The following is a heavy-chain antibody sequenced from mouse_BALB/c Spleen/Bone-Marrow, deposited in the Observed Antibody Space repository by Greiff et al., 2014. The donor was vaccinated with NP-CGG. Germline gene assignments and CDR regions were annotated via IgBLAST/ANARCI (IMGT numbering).Heavy chain of an antibody. CDR1: GYSFTGYN. D-gene: IGHD2-14*01. J-gene: IGHJ4*01. CDR3: ARYYRYGVEGYSMDY. Sequence: EVQLMESGPELEKPGASVKISCKASGYSFTGYNMNWVKQSNGKSLEWIGNIDPYYGDTNYNRRFKGKATLTVDKSSSTAYMQLKSLTTEDSADYYCARYYRYGVEGYSMDYWGQGTSVTVSS. CDR2: IDPYYGDT. V-gene: IGHV1-39*01.